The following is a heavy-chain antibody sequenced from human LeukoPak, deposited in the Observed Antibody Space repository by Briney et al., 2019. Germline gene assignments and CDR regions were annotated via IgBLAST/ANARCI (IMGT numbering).Heavy chain of an antibody. J-gene: IGHJ5*02. Sequence: GGSLRLSCAASGFTFDDYAMHWVRQAPGKGLEWVSGISWNSGSIGYADSVKGRFTISRDNAKNSLYLQMNSLRAEDTALYYCAKDAYDFWSGTRTNWFDPWGQGTLVTVSS. CDR2: ISWNSGSI. CDR3: AKDAYDFWSGTRTNWFDP. D-gene: IGHD3-3*01. V-gene: IGHV3-9*01. CDR1: GFTFDDYA.